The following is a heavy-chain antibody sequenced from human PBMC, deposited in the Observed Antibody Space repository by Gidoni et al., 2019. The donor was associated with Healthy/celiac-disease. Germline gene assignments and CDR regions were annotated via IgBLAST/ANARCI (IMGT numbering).Heavy chain of an antibody. CDR1: AFTFSSYG. CDR3: AREGVAVAGAPFDY. Sequence: QVQLVESGGGVVQPGRSLRLSCAASAFTFSSYGMHWVRQAPGKGLEWVAVIWYDGSNKYYADTVKGRFTISRDNSKNTLYLQMNSLRAEDTAVYYCAREGVAVAGAPFDYWGQGTLVTVSS. V-gene: IGHV3-33*01. D-gene: IGHD6-19*01. J-gene: IGHJ4*02. CDR2: IWYDGSNK.